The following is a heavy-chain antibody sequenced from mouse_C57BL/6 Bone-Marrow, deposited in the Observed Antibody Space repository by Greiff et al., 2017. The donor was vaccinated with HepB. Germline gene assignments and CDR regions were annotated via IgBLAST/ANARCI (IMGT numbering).Heavy chain of an antibody. V-gene: IGHV1-67*01. J-gene: IGHJ1*03. CDR3: ARGGITTVVAKDWYVDV. D-gene: IGHD1-1*01. Sequence: VQLQQSGPELVRPGVSVKISCKGSGYTFTDYAMHWVKQSHAKSLEWIGVISTYYGDASYNQKFKGKATLTADKSSSTAYMELRSLTSEDSAVYFCARGGITTVVAKDWYVDVWGTGTTVTVSS. CDR1: GYTFTDYA. CDR2: ISTYYGDA.